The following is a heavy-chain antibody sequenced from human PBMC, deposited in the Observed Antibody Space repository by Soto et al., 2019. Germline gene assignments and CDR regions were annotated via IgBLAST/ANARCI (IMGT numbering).Heavy chain of an antibody. CDR2: IVVGSGNT. J-gene: IGHJ4*02. Sequence: SVKVSCKASGFTFTSSAMQWVRQARGQRLEWIGWIVVGSGNTNYAQKFQERVTITRDMSTSTAYMELSSLRSEDTAVYYCAAGVRSGYDRWRFEYWGQGTLVTVSS. CDR1: GFTFTSSA. D-gene: IGHD5-12*01. V-gene: IGHV1-58*02. CDR3: AAGVRSGYDRWRFEY.